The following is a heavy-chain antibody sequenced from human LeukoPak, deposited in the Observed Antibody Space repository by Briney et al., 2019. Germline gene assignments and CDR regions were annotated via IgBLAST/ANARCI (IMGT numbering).Heavy chain of an antibody. CDR2: IWYDGSNK. CDR1: GFTFSSYG. J-gene: IGHJ3*02. CDR3: ARSPARYCSSTSCYWDHLQGAFDI. V-gene: IGHV3-33*01. Sequence: GGSLRLSCAASGFTFSSYGMHWVRQAAGKGLEWVAVIWYDGSNKYYADSVKGRFTISRDNSKNTLYLQMNSLRAEDTAVYYCARSPARYCSSTSCYWDHLQGAFDIWGQGTMVTVSS. D-gene: IGHD2-2*01.